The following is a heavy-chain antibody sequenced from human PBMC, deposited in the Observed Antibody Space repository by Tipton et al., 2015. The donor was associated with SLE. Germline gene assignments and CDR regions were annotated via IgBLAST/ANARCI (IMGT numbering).Heavy chain of an antibody. CDR2: IYYSGST. J-gene: IGHJ4*02. D-gene: IGHD6-6*01. CDR1: GGSISSSSYY. Sequence: TLSLTCTVSGGSISSSSYYWGWIRQPPGKGLEWIGSIYYSGSTYYNPSLKSRVTISVDTSKNQFSLKLSSVTAADTAVYYCARETSQGPYFDYWGQGTLVTVSS. CDR3: ARETSQGPYFDY. V-gene: IGHV4-39*07.